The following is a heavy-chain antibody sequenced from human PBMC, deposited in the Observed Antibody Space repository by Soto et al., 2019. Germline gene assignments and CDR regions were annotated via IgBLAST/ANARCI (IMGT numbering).Heavy chain of an antibody. CDR3: ARGAILWFGELSRRGGYHYYMDV. J-gene: IGHJ6*03. CDR1: GGSFSGYQ. Sequence: QVQLQQWGAGLLKPSETLSLTCAVYGGSFSGYQWSWIRQTPGKGLEWIGEINDSGNINYNPSLRGRVPICLDTPKKQISLKLSSVTAAAPAVYYWARGAILWFGELSRRGGYHYYMDVWGKWTTVTVSS. D-gene: IGHD3-10*01. V-gene: IGHV4-34*01. CDR2: INDSGNI.